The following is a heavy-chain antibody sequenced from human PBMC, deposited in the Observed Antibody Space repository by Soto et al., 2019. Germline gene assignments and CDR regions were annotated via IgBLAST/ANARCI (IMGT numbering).Heavy chain of an antibody. CDR3: ARESSYDSYFDY. J-gene: IGHJ4*02. V-gene: IGHV3-33*01. CDR1: GFTFSSYG. D-gene: IGHD5-12*01. CDR2: IWYDGSNK. Sequence: GGSLRISCAASGFTFSSYGMHWVRQAPGKGLEWVAVIWYDGSNKYYADSVKGRFTISRDNSKNTLYLQMNSLRAEDTAVYYCARESSYDSYFDYWGQGTLVTVSS.